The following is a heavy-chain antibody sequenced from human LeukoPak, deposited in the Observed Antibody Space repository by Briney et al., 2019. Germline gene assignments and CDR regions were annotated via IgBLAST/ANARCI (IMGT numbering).Heavy chain of an antibody. CDR2: ISSNGGST. CDR1: GSTFSSYA. D-gene: IGHD6-13*01. CDR3: ARVGYTSYYYYGMDV. J-gene: IGHJ6*02. V-gene: IGHV3-64*01. Sequence: GGSLRLSCAASGSTFSSYAMHWVRQAPGKGLEYVSAISSNGGSTYYANSVKGRFTISRDNSKNTLYLQMGSLRAEDMAVYYCARVGYTSYYYYGMDVWGQGTTVTVSS.